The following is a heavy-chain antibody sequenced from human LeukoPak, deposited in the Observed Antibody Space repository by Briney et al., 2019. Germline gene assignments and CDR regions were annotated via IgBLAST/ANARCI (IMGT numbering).Heavy chain of an antibody. Sequence: ASVKVSCKASGGTFSSYAISWVRQAPGQGLEWMGGIIPIFGTANYAQKFQGRVTMTTDTSTSTGYMELRSLRSDDTAVYYCARDKDLGAVAGTFDYWGQGTLVTVSS. V-gene: IGHV1-69*05. D-gene: IGHD6-19*01. J-gene: IGHJ4*02. CDR2: IIPIFGTA. CDR1: GGTFSSYA. CDR3: ARDKDLGAVAGTFDY.